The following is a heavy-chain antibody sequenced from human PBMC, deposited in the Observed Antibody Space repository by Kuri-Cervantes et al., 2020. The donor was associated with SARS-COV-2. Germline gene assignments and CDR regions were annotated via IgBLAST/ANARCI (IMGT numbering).Heavy chain of an antibody. CDR1: GFTFSDYY. V-gene: IGHV3-11*06. CDR2: ISSSSSYT. J-gene: IGHJ4*02. Sequence: LSLTCAASGFTFSDYYMSWIRQAPGKGLEWVSYISSSSSYTNYADSVKGRFTISRDNAKNSLYLQMNSLRAEDTAVYYCARDPVALGETQGGYWGQGTLVTVSS. CDR3: ARDPVALGETQGGY. D-gene: IGHD3-10*01.